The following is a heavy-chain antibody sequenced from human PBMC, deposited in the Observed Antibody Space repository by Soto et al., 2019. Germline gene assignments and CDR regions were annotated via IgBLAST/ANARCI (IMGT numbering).Heavy chain of an antibody. J-gene: IGHJ6*02. CDR2: IYPGDSDT. V-gene: IGHV5-51*01. CDR1: GYIFTSYW. CDR3: ARHNNIDFWSGYYTGYYYYGMDV. D-gene: IGHD3-3*01. Sequence: GESLKISCKGSGYIFTSYWIGWVRQMPGKGLEWMGIIYPGDSDTRYSPSFQGQVTISADKSISTAYLQWSSLKASDTAMYYCARHNNIDFWSGYYTGYYYYGMDVWGQGTTVTVSS.